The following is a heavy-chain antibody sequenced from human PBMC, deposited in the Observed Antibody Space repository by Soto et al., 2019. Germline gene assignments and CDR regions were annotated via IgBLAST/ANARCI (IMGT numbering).Heavy chain of an antibody. Sequence: SVKVSCKASGGTFSSYAIIWVRQAPGQGLEWMGGIIPIFGTANYAQKFQGRVTITADESTSTAYMELSSLRSEDTAVYYCARDPYHVLMVNAPNLYGMDVWGQGTTVTVPS. CDR3: ARDPYHVLMVNAPNLYGMDV. V-gene: IGHV1-69*13. CDR1: GGTFSSYA. D-gene: IGHD2-8*01. CDR2: IIPIFGTA. J-gene: IGHJ6*02.